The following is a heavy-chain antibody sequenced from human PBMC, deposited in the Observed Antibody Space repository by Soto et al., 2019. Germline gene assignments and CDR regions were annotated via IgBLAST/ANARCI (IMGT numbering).Heavy chain of an antibody. CDR1: GGSFSDYA. D-gene: IGHD3-22*01. J-gene: IGHJ6*02. Sequence: QMQLVQSGAEVKKPGSSVKVSCQASGGSFSDYAISWVRQAPGQGLEWMGGIIPMLGIADNAQKFQGRVIITADEYTSTVYMELSSLRSDDTAVYYCARDGNYYDISGFQRDYHYYGMDVWGQGTTVTVAS. CDR3: ARDGNYYDISGFQRDYHYYGMDV. CDR2: IIPMLGIA. V-gene: IGHV1-69*01.